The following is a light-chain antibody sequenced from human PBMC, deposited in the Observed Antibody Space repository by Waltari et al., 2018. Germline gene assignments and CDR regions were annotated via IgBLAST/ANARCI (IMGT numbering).Light chain of an antibody. Sequence: DIQMNQSPSSLSASLGDRVTISCQASWGLTDYLNWSQQKQGKASSLLIYDTSNLESGVPSRFSGTGSGTHFTLTLSSLQPEYIGTYYCQQFDSRPVTCGPGTKVG. V-gene: IGKV1-33*01. CDR3: QQFDSRPVT. CDR2: DTS. J-gene: IGKJ3*01. CDR1: WGLTDY.